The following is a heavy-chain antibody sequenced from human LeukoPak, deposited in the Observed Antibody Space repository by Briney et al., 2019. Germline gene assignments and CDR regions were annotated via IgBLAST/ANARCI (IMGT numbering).Heavy chain of an antibody. CDR3: ASSMVRGQKAFDI. Sequence: SQTLSLTCTVSGGSISSGDYYWSWIRQPPGKGLEWIGYIYYSGSTYYNPSLKSRVTISVDTSKNQFSLKLSSVTAADTAVYYCASSMVRGQKAFDIWGQGTMVTASS. CDR1: GGSISSGDYY. CDR2: IYYSGST. D-gene: IGHD3-10*01. V-gene: IGHV4-30-4*01. J-gene: IGHJ3*02.